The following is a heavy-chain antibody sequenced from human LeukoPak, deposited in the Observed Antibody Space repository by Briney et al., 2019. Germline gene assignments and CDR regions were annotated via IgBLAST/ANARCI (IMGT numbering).Heavy chain of an antibody. CDR1: GGSISSYC. CDR3: ARTYTTRRGGFLFDP. V-gene: IGHV4-59*08. CDR2: IFDSGST. J-gene: IGHJ5*02. Sequence: SETLSLTCTVSGGSISSYCWSWIRQPPGKGLEWIGYIFDSGSTNYNPSLKSRVTISVDTSKNQFSLKLSSVTAADTAVYYCARTYTTRRGGFLFDPWGQGTLVTVSS. D-gene: IGHD3-16*01.